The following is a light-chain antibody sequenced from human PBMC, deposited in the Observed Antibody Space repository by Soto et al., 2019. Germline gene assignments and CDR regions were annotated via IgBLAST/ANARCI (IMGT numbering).Light chain of an antibody. CDR1: QGIRSN. CDR3: QQYYSYPLT. CDR2: AAS. Sequence: AIRMTQSPSSFSASTGDKVTITCRASQGIRSNLAWYQQKPGKAPNLLIYAASTFKSGVPSRFSGSGSGTDFTLTISCLQSEDFATYNCQQYYSYPLTFGGGTKVEIK. J-gene: IGKJ4*01. V-gene: IGKV1-8*01.